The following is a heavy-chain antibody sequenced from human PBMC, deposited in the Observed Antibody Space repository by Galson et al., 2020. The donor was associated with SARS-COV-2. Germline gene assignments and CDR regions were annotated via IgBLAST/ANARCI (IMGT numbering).Heavy chain of an antibody. V-gene: IGHV1-2*02. CDR2: INPSSGGT. Sequence: ASVKVYCKTSGYTFTGHYMHWVRQAPGQGLEWMGWINPSSGGTNYAQKFQGRVTMTRDTSISTVYIEFNRLRSDDTAVYYCARSPIYGAGSYVDYWGQGTLVTVSS. D-gene: IGHD3-10*01. CDR3: ARSPIYGAGSYVDY. CDR1: GYTFTGHY. J-gene: IGHJ4*02.